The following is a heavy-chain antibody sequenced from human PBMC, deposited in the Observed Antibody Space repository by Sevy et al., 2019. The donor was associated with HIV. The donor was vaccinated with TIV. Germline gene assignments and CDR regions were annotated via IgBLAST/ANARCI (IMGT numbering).Heavy chain of an antibody. D-gene: IGHD3-22*01. J-gene: IGHJ4*02. CDR2: IRNDGSNK. CDR1: GFTFSNYG. V-gene: IGHV3-33*01. Sequence: GGSLRLSCAASGFTFSNYGMHWVRQAPGKGLEWVAVIRNDGSNKYYADSVKGRFTISRDNSKNTLYLQMNSLRVEDTAVYFCARGGDFNDRSAKRDFDYWGQRTLVTVSS. CDR3: ARGGDFNDRSAKRDFDY.